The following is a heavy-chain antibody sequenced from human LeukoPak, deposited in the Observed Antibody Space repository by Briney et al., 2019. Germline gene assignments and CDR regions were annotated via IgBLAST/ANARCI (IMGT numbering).Heavy chain of an antibody. CDR3: AKDTTPPKAGFDP. D-gene: IGHD1-14*01. J-gene: IGHJ5*02. Sequence: GGALRLSCAASGFTFSSYGMHWVRQAPGKGLEWVAFIRYDGSNKYYADSVKGRFTISRDNSKNTLYLQMNSLRAEDTAVYYCAKDTTPPKAGFDPWGQGTLVTVSS. V-gene: IGHV3-30*02. CDR2: IRYDGSNK. CDR1: GFTFSSYG.